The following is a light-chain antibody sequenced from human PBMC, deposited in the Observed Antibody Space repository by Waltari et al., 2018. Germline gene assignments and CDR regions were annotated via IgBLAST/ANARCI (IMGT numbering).Light chain of an antibody. Sequence: EIVLTQSPGPLSLSPGERATLSCRASQSVTSSYLAWYQQKPGQAPRLLIYGASSRATGIPDRFSGSGSGTDFTLTISRLAPEDSAVYYCQQYGSSPGTFGQGTKVEIK. CDR2: GAS. V-gene: IGKV3-20*01. CDR3: QQYGSSPGT. CDR1: QSVTSSY. J-gene: IGKJ1*01.